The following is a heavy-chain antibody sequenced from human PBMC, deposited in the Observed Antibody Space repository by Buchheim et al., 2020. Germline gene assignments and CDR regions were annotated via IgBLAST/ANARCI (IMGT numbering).Heavy chain of an antibody. V-gene: IGHV4-59*01. CDR2: IYYSGST. CDR1: SGSISSYY. Sequence: QVQLQESGPGLVKPSETLSLTCTVSSGSISSYYWSWIRQPPGKGLEWIGYIYYSGSTNYNPSLKSRVTISVDTSKNQFSLKLSSVTAADTAVYYCASGRMSSSGYYEDWGQGTL. D-gene: IGHD3-22*01. J-gene: IGHJ4*02. CDR3: ASGRMSSSGYYED.